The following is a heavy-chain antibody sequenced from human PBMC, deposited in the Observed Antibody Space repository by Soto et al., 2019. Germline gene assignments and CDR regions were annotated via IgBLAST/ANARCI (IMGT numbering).Heavy chain of an antibody. J-gene: IGHJ4*02. V-gene: IGHV4-34*01. Sequence: QVQLQQWGAGLLKPSETLSLPCAVSGGSFSGYYWSWIRQPPGQGLEWIGEMNDSGNTKYNASLESRVAMSVDTSKGYFSLTLTSVTAADTAVYYCASLSWNYIYWGQGTLVAVSS. CDR3: ASLSWNYIY. CDR1: GGSFSGYY. CDR2: MNDSGNT. D-gene: IGHD1-7*01.